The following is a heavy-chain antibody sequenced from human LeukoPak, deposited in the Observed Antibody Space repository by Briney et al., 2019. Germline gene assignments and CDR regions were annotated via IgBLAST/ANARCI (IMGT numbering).Heavy chain of an antibody. V-gene: IGHV4-59*08. D-gene: IGHD6-19*01. Sequence: PSETLSLTCTVSVGSTSSYYWSWIRQPPGKGLEWIGYIYYSGSTNYNPSLKSRVTISVDTSKTQFSLKLSSVTAADTAVYYCARHRPQQGIAVAGELDYWGRGPLVTVSS. CDR1: VGSTSSYY. CDR3: ARHRPQQGIAVAGELDY. CDR2: IYYSGST. J-gene: IGHJ4*02.